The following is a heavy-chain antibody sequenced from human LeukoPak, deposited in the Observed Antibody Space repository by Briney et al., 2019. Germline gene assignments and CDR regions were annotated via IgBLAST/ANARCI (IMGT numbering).Heavy chain of an antibody. V-gene: IGHV1-2*02. J-gene: IGHJ6*03. CDR2: INPNSGGT. D-gene: IGHD3-3*01. CDR3: AREVRFLESYYYYYYMDV. Sequence: ASVKVSCKASGYTFTGYYMHWVRQAPGQGLEWMGWINPNSGGTNYAQKFQGRVTMTRDTSISTAYMELSRLRSDDTAVYYCAREVRFLESYYYYYYMDVWGKGTTVTVSS. CDR1: GYTFTGYY.